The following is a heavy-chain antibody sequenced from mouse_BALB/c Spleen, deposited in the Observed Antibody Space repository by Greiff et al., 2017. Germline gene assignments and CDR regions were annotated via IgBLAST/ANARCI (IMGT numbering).Heavy chain of an antibody. CDR1: GFTFSSYA. J-gene: IGHJ2*01. V-gene: IGHV5-9-3*01. CDR3: ASRSFDY. Sequence: EVKLVESGGGLVKPGGSLKLSCAASGFTFSSYAMSWVRQTPEKRLEWVATISSGGSYTYYPDSVKGRFTISRDNAKNTLYLQMSSLRSEDTAMYYCASRSFDYWGQGTTLTVSS. CDR2: ISSGGSYT.